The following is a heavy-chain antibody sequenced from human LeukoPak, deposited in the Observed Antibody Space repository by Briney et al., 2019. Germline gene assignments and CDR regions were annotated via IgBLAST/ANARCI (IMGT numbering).Heavy chain of an antibody. CDR2: VKVGGDT. V-gene: IGHV4-34*01. D-gene: IGHD6-19*01. CDR3: ARSFGWYALDV. CDR1: GDSLDNLY. Sequence: SETLSLTCAVYGDSLDNLYWSWVRQSPGKGLEGIGEVKVGGDTKYNPSLKSRVTMAADTSRNQFSLRLTFVTAADTAIYYCARSFGWYALDVWGQGALVTVSS. J-gene: IGHJ4*02.